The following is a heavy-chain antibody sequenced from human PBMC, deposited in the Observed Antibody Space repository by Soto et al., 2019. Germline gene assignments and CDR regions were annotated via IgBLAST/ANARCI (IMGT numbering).Heavy chain of an antibody. CDR3: ARGVGSGTYYNQYNWFDP. D-gene: IGHD3-10*01. V-gene: IGHV1-18*01. CDR1: GYTFTRSG. J-gene: IGHJ5*02. Sequence: GASVKVSSKASGYTFTRSGISWVRQAPGQGLERMGWINTYNGNTNHAQKLQGRVTMTTDTSTSTAYMELRSLRSDDTAVYYCARGVGSGTYYNQYNWFDPWGQGTLVTVS. CDR2: INTYNGNT.